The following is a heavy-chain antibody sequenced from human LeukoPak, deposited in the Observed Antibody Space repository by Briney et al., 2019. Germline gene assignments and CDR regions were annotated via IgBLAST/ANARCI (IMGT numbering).Heavy chain of an antibody. CDR3: ARVRDGYNDAYDF. CDR2: MNPDSGNT. Sequence: ASVKVSCKASGYTFTSYDINWVRQATGQGLECMGWMNPDSGNTGYAQKFQGRVTMTSDTSTSTVYMELSSLKSEDTAVYYCARVRDGYNDAYDFWGQGTMVTVTS. CDR1: GYTFTSYD. J-gene: IGHJ3*01. D-gene: IGHD5-24*01. V-gene: IGHV1-8*02.